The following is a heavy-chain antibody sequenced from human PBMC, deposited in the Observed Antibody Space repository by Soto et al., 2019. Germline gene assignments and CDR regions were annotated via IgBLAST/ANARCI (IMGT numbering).Heavy chain of an antibody. V-gene: IGHV3-15*07. CDR1: GFTFSNAW. CDR2: IKSKTDGGTT. J-gene: IGHJ4*02. CDR3: TTGPNRASLGEEREGNY. Sequence: GGSLRLSCAASGFTFSNAWMNWVRQAPGKGLEWVGRIKSKTDGGTTDYAAPVKGRFTISRDDSKNTLYLQMNSLKTEDTAVYYCTTGPNRASLGEEREGNYWGQGTLVTVSS. D-gene: IGHD3-16*01.